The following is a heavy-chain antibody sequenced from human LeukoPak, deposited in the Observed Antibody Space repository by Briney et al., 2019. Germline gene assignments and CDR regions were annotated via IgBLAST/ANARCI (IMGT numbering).Heavy chain of an antibody. V-gene: IGHV4-39*01. CDR3: ARQLMVRGVINDY. CDR2: IYYSGST. CDR1: GGSISSSSYY. Sequence: SETLSLTCTVSGGSISSSSYYWGWIRQPPGKGLEWIGSIYYSGSTYYNPSLKSRVTISVDTSKNQFSLKLSSVTAADTAVYYCARQLMVRGVINDYWGQGTLVTVSS. J-gene: IGHJ4*02. D-gene: IGHD3-10*01.